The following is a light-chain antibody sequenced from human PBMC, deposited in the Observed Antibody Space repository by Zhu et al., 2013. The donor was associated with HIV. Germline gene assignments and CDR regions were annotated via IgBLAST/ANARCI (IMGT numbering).Light chain of an antibody. CDR1: QSVNSRY. CDR2: GAS. Sequence: EVVLTQSPGTLSLSPGERATLSCRASQSVNSRYFSWYQQKPGQAPRLLIFGASSRATGVPDRFSGSGSGTEFTLTISSLEPEDFAVYYCQQYDRSLWTFGQGTKVEIK. CDR3: QQYDRSLWT. V-gene: IGKV3-20*01. J-gene: IGKJ1*01.